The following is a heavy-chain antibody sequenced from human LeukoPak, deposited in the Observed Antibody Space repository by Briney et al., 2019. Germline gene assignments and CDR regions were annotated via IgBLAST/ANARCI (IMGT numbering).Heavy chain of an antibody. J-gene: IGHJ4*02. CDR3: ASWRQIGGNLRFDY. Sequence: KLSCKGSGYSFTSYWIGWVRQMPGKGLEWMVSIIPILGIANYAQKFQGRVTINADKTTSTAYMELSSLRSEDTAVYYCASWRQIGGNLRFDYWGQGTLVTVSS. CDR1: GYSFTSYW. CDR2: IIPILGIA. D-gene: IGHD4-23*01. V-gene: IGHV1-69*02.